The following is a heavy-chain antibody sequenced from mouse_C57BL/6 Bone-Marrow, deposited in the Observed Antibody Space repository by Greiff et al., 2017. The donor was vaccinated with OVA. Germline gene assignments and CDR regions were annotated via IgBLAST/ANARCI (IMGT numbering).Heavy chain of an antibody. CDR1: GFTFSSYA. CDR2: ISDGGSYT. D-gene: IGHD2-3*01. V-gene: IGHV5-4*01. J-gene: IGHJ3*01. Sequence: EVKLVESGGGLVKPGGSLKLSCAASGFTFSSYAMSWVRQTPEKRLEWVATISDGGSYTYYPDNVKGRFTISRDNAKNNLYLQMSHLKSEDTAMYYCARDDGYWFAYWGQGTLVTVSA. CDR3: ARDDGYWFAY.